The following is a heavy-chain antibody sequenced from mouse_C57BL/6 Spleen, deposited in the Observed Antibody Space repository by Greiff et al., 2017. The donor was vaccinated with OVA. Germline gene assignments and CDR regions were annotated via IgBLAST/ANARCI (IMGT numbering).Heavy chain of an antibody. V-gene: IGHV1-76*01. Sequence: QVQLQQSGAELVRPGASVKLSCKASGYTFTDYYINWVKQRPGQGLEWIARIYPGSGNTYYNEKFKGKATLTAEKSSSTAYMQLSSLTSEDSAVYFCARGDYYGSSLFADWGQGTLVTVSA. J-gene: IGHJ3*01. CDR2: IYPGSGNT. D-gene: IGHD1-1*01. CDR3: ARGDYYGSSLFAD. CDR1: GYTFTDYY.